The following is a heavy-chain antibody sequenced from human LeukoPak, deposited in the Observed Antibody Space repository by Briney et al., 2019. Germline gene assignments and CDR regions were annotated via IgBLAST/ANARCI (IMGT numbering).Heavy chain of an antibody. V-gene: IGHV3-30*02. J-gene: IGHJ6*03. D-gene: IGHD1-14*01. Sequence: QPGGSLRLSCVGSGFTFSDYAMHWVRQAPGKGLECVAFMSYDGSNKYYVDSVKGRFTISRDDSKNTLYLQMNSLRAEDTAVYYCARERTGYYMAVWGKGTTVTTSS. CDR1: GFTFSDYA. CDR3: ARERTGYYMAV. CDR2: MSYDGSNK.